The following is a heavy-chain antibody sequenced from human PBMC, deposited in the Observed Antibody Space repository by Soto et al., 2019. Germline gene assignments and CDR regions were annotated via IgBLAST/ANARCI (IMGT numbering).Heavy chain of an antibody. V-gene: IGHV1-69*01. CDR3: ARVGPAHYYDSSGYYSPLDY. J-gene: IGHJ4*02. Sequence: QVQLVQSGAEVKKPGSSVKVSCKASGGTFSSYAINWVRQAPGQGLEWMGGIIPMFGTANYAQKFKGRVTSTAGESTSTVYMELSSLRSEDTAVYYCARVGPAHYYDSSGYYSPLDYWGQGTLVTVSS. D-gene: IGHD3-22*01. CDR1: GGTFSSYA. CDR2: IIPMFGTA.